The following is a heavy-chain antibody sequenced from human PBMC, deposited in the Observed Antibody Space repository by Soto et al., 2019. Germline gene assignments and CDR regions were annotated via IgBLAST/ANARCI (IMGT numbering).Heavy chain of an antibody. CDR2: INPNSGGT. V-gene: IGHV1-2*02. Sequence: ASVKVSCKASGYTFTGYYMHWVRQAPGQGLEWMGWINPNSGGTNYAQKFQGRVTMTRDTSISTAYMELSRLRSDDTAVYYCARSEDPQYDIFTGYHYYYYCMDVWGQGTTVTVSS. D-gene: IGHD3-9*01. CDR1: GYTFTGYY. CDR3: ARSEDPQYDIFTGYHYYYYCMDV. J-gene: IGHJ6*02.